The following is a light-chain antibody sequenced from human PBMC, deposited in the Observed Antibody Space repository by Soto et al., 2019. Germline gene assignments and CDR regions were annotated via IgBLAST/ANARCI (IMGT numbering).Light chain of an antibody. Sequence: DIQLTQSPYFLSASVGDRVTITCRASQGIYTYLAWYQQKPGKAPELLIYAASTLQSGVPSRFSGSGSGTEFTLTISSLQPEDFATYCCPHLKSDPWTFGQGTKVEI. J-gene: IGKJ1*01. CDR3: PHLKSDPWT. CDR1: QGIYTY. V-gene: IGKV1-9*01. CDR2: AAS.